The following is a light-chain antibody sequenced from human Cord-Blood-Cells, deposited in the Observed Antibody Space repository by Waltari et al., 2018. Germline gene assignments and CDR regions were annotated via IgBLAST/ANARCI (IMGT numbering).Light chain of an antibody. CDR3: QQSYSTPRT. V-gene: IGKV1-39*01. CDR2: AAS. CDR1: QSLSSY. J-gene: IGKJ3*01. Sequence: DIQMTQSPSSLTASVGDRVTLTCRASQSLSSYLNWYQPKPGKAPKLLIDAASSLQSGVPSRFSGSGSGTDFTLTISSLQPEDFATYYCQQSYSTPRTFGPGTKVDIK.